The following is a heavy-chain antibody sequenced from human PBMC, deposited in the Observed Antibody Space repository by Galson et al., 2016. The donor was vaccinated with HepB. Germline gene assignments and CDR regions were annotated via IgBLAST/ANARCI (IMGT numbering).Heavy chain of an antibody. J-gene: IGHJ6*02. D-gene: IGHD3-9*01. CDR1: GYSFTSYW. CDR3: ARHYYDILTGDYTVRGMDV. V-gene: IGHV5-10-1*01. Sequence: QSGAEVKKPGESLRISCKGSGYSFTSYWISWVRQMPGKGLEWVGRIDPNDSYASYSPSFQGHVTISADKSINTAYLQWSSLKASDTAMYYCARHYYDILTGDYTVRGMDVWGQGTTVTVSS. CDR2: IDPNDSYA.